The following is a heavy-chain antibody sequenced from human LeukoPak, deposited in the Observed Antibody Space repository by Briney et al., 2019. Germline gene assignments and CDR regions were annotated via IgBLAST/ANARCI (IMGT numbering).Heavy chain of an antibody. CDR1: GFTFSTYS. CDR3: AKDSYDRSGYYYYYFAY. CDR2: ISNSGSTV. V-gene: IGHV3-48*01. J-gene: IGHJ4*02. Sequence: GGSLRLSCAASGFTFSTYSMNWVRQAPGKGLEWVAYISNSGSTVKYGDSVKGRFTISRDNAKKSLYLQMNSLRAGDTAVYYCAKDSYDRSGYYYYYFAYWGQGTQVTVSS. D-gene: IGHD3-22*01.